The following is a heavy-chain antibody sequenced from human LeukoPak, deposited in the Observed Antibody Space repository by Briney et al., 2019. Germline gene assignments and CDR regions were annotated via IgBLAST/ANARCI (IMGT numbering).Heavy chain of an antibody. CDR1: GYTFTSYD. Sequence: ASVKVSCKASGYTFTSYDINWVRQATGQGLEWMGWMNPNSGNTGYAQKFQGRVTMTRNTSISTAYMELSSLRSEDTAVYYCASYCSSTSCLHGDYYYYGMDVWGQGTTVTVS. V-gene: IGHV1-8*01. CDR3: ASYCSSTSCLHGDYYYYGMDV. J-gene: IGHJ6*02. CDR2: MNPNSGNT. D-gene: IGHD2-2*01.